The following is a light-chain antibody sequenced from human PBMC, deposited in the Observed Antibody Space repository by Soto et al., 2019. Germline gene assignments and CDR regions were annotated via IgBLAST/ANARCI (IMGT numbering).Light chain of an antibody. CDR3: AAWDDSLRGLE. J-gene: IGLJ2*01. CDR2: NNS. CDR1: SSNIGSNT. Sequence: QSVLTQPPSASETPGQMVTISCSGSSSNIGSNTVNWYQQLPGMAPKLLIYNNSQRPSGVPDRFSGSKSGTSASLAISGLQSEDEADYYCAAWDDSLRGLEFGGGTKVTVL. V-gene: IGLV1-44*01.